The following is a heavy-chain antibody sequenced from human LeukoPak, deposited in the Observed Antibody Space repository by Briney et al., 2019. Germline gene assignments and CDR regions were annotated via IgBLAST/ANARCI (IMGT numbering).Heavy chain of an antibody. CDR3: ARDGLGADDY. V-gene: IGHV3-23*01. Sequence: PGGSLRLSCTASGFIFSNYAMSWVREAPGEGLEGVSEVRGSGGDTYYPDSVKGRFTISRDNAKNALHLQVNCLSAQDTAVYYCARDGLGADDYWGQGTLVTVSS. D-gene: IGHD1-26*01. J-gene: IGHJ4*02. CDR1: GFIFSNYA. CDR2: VRGSGGDT.